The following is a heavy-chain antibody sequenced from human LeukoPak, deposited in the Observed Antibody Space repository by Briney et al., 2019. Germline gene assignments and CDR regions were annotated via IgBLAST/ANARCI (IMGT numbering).Heavy chain of an antibody. CDR1: GFTFSSYA. CDR2: ISGSGGST. V-gene: IGHV3-23*01. Sequence: GGSLRLSCAASGFTFSSYAMSWVRQAPGKGLEWVSAISGSGGSTYYADSVKGRFTISRDNSKNTLYLQMNSLRAEDTAVYYCARPLPARGGAGYYYYGMDVWGQGTTVTVSS. CDR3: ARPLPARGGAGYYYYGMDV. D-gene: IGHD1-26*01. J-gene: IGHJ6*02.